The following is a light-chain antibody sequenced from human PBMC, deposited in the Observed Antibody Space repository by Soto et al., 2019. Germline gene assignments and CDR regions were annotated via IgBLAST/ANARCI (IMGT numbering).Light chain of an antibody. Sequence: EIMLTQSPATLSLSPGERATISCRASQSVSTYVAWYQHKPGQVPRLLIHDASNRASGIPARFSGSWSGTDFSLSISSLEPEDFAVYYCQQRNNWLYTLGHGTKLEIE. CDR2: DAS. J-gene: IGKJ2*01. CDR3: QQRNNWLYT. CDR1: QSVSTY. V-gene: IGKV3-11*01.